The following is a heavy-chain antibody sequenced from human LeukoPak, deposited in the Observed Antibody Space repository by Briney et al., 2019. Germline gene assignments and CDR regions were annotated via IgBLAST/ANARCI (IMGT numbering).Heavy chain of an antibody. D-gene: IGHD3-10*01. Sequence: ASVKVSCKASGYTFTSYGISWVRQAPGQGLEWMGWISAYNGNTNYAQKLQGRVTMTTDTSTSTAYMELRSLRAEDTAVYYGAKDLRRRYYFGSGSRVGTFDISGQGTMVTVSS. CDR2: ISAYNGNT. J-gene: IGHJ3*02. CDR3: AKDLRRRYYFGSGSRVGTFDI. V-gene: IGHV1-18*01. CDR1: GYTFTSYG.